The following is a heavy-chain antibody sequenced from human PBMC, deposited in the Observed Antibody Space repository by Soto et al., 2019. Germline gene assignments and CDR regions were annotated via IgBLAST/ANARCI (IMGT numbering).Heavy chain of an antibody. CDR2: IYHGGST. D-gene: IGHD3-22*01. J-gene: IGHJ5*02. V-gene: IGHV4-59*08. Sequence: PSETLSLTCTVSGGSISSYYWSWIRQPPGKGLEWIGSIYHGGSTYYTPSLNSRVTLSIDMTNNHVSLILNSVTAADTAVYYCARVGPWVPYYYDSSPYTFENWFDPWGQGTLVTVSS. CDR1: GGSISSYY. CDR3: ARVGPWVPYYYDSSPYTFENWFDP.